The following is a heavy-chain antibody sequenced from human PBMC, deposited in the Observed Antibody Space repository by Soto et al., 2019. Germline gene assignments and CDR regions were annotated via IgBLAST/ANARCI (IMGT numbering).Heavy chain of an antibody. CDR2: IRSKDYGGTT. J-gene: IGHJ4*02. CDR3: TREIPYFDS. CDR1: GFTFTYFS. Sequence: LRLSCATSGFTFTYFSISWVRQAPGRGLEWVGFIRSKDYGGTTEYAASVKGRFAISRDDSTGIAYLQMNSLKNEDTAVYYCTREIPYFDSWGQGTLVTVSS. V-gene: IGHV3-49*02.